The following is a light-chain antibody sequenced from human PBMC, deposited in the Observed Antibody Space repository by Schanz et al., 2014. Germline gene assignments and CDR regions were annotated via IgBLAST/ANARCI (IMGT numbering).Light chain of an antibody. CDR3: QHYSSSQWT. J-gene: IGKJ1*01. Sequence: EVVMTQSPATLSVSPGERASLSCRTSQSVGSKLAWYQQKPGQAPRLLIYGASTRATGIPARVSGSGSGTDFTLSISRLESEDCAVYYCQHYSSSQWTFGQGTKVEIK. V-gene: IGKV3-15*01. CDR1: QSVGSK. CDR2: GAS.